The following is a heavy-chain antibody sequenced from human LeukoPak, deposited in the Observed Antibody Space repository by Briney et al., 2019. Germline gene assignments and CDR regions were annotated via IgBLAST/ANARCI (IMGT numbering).Heavy chain of an antibody. D-gene: IGHD1-26*01. Sequence: PSETLSLTCAVYGGSFSGYYWSWIRQPPGKGLEWTGEINHSGSTNYNPSLKSRVTISVDTSKNQFSLKLSSVTAADTAVYYCARRGATTIDYWGQGTLVTVSS. CDR3: ARRGATTIDY. V-gene: IGHV4-34*01. CDR1: GGSFSGYY. J-gene: IGHJ4*02. CDR2: INHSGST.